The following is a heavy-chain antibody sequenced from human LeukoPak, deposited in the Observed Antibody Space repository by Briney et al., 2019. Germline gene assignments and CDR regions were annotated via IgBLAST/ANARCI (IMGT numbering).Heavy chain of an antibody. CDR3: ARGHNILTGYPNPEYYYYMDV. CDR2: IYYSGST. V-gene: IGHV4-39*07. D-gene: IGHD3-9*01. J-gene: IGHJ6*03. CDR1: GGSISSSSYY. Sequence: PSETLSLTCTVSGGSISSSSYYWGWIRQPPGKGLEWIGSIYYSGSTYYNPSLKSRVTISVDTSKNQFSLKLSSVTAADTAVYYCARGHNILTGYPNPEYYYYMDVWGKGTTVTISS.